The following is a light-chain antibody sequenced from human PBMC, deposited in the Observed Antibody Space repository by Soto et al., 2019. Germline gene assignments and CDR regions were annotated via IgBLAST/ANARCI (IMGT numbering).Light chain of an antibody. CDR2: SAS. J-gene: IGKJ4*01. CDR3: QQYNNWPVT. CDR1: QNISTN. Sequence: DIVMTQSPATLSVSPGERATLSCRASQNISTNVAWYQQKPGQAPRLLLLSASSRLSDIPARFSGSGSGTEFTLTISGLQSEDFATYYCQQYNNWPVTFGGGTKVDIK. V-gene: IGKV3-15*01.